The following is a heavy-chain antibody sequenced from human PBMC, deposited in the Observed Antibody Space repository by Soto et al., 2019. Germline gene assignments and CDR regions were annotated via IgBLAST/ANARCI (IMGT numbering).Heavy chain of an antibody. Sequence: GGSLRLSCAASGFTVSTKYMSWVRQAPGKGLEWVSVIYSGGSTFYADSVRGRFTISRDNSKNTVNLQMNSLRAEDTAVYYCARDPWAADYWGQGTLVAVSS. CDR1: GFTVSTKY. J-gene: IGHJ4*02. CDR2: IYSGGST. V-gene: IGHV3-66*01. D-gene: IGHD3-16*01. CDR3: ARDPWAADY.